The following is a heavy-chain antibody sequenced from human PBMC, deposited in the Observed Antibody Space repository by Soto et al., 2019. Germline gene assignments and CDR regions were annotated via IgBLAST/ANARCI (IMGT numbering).Heavy chain of an antibody. CDR2: ISYDGSNK. D-gene: IGHD2-2*01. J-gene: IGHJ6*02. V-gene: IGHV3-30*18. CDR3: VKDYCSSTSCYGYYYYGMEV. Sequence: GGSLRLSCAASGFTFSSYGMHWVRQAPGKGLEWVAVISYDGSNKYYADSVKGRFTISRDNFKKTLYLQMNSLRAEDRAVYYCVKDYCSSTSCYGYYYYGMEVWSQGTTVPVSS. CDR1: GFTFSSYG.